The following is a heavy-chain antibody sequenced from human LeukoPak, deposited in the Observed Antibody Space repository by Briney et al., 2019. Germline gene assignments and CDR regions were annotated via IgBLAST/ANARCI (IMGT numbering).Heavy chain of an antibody. D-gene: IGHD3-22*01. J-gene: IGHJ4*02. CDR1: GFTFDEYG. V-gene: IGHV3-20*04. Sequence: GGSLRLSCAASGFTFDEYGMSWVRQASGKGLEWVSTIKWNGGKTGYADSVKGRSTISRDNAKNSLYLQMNSVRAEDTALYYCARGGEHYETSGYYVDYWGQGTLVTVSS. CDR2: IKWNGGKT. CDR3: ARGGEHYETSGYYVDY.